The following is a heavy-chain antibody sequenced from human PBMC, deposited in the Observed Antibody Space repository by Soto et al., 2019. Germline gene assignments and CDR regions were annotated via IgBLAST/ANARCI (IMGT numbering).Heavy chain of an antibody. CDR2: IFSNDEK. CDR1: GFSLSNARMC. J-gene: IGHJ6*02. CDR3: SRMSYSSSWPKYYYYYGMDV. Sequence: SGPTLVNPPETLTLTCTFSGFSLSNARMCVSLIRQPPGKALEWLAHIFSNDEKSYSTSLKSRLTISKDTSKSQVVLTMTNMDHVDTDTHSFSRMSYSSSWPKYYYYYGMDVWGQGTTVTDSS. V-gene: IGHV2-26*01. D-gene: IGHD6-13*01.